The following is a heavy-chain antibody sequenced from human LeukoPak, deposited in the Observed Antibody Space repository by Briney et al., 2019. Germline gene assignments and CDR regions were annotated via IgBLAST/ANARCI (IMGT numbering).Heavy chain of an antibody. J-gene: IGHJ4*02. D-gene: IGHD2-21*01. V-gene: IGHV4-38-2*01. CDR3: ARLKSILAAD. CDR1: GYSISSGYY. Sequence: SETLSLTCAVSGYSISSGYYWGWIRQPPGKGLEWIGSIYHSGSTFYHPSLKSRVTISVETSKNQLSLKLTSVTAADTAVYYCARLKSILAADWGQGTLVTVSS. CDR2: IYHSGST.